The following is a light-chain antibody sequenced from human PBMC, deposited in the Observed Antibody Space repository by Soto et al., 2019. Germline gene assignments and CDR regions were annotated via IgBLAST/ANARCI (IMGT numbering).Light chain of an antibody. J-gene: IGLJ1*01. CDR1: SSDVGGYYY. V-gene: IGLV2-14*01. Sequence: QSVLTQPASVSGSPVQSITISCTGTSSDVGGYYYVSWYQHHPGKAHKLMIYQVSSRPSGVSNRFSGSKSGNTASLTISGLQAEDEADYYCCSYAGDSTPYVFGTGTKVTVL. CDR2: QVS. CDR3: CSYAGDSTPYV.